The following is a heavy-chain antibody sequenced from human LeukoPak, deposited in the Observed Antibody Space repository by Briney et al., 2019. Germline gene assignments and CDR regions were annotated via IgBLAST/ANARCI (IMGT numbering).Heavy chain of an antibody. D-gene: IGHD3-22*01. CDR1: GFTFDEYG. J-gene: IGHJ5*02. V-gene: IGHV3-20*04. CDR3: VRGIGMMVS. CDR2: ISLNGGAT. Sequence: GGSLRLSCVASGFTFDEYGVSWVRQPPGKGLEWVSGISLNGGATGYADSVKGRFTISRDNAKNSLYLEMHSLRAEDTALYYCVRGIGMMVSWGQGTLVTVSS.